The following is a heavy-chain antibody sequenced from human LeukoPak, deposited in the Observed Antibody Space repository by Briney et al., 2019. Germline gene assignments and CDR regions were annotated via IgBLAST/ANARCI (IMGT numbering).Heavy chain of an antibody. CDR1: GGSISSSSYY. CDR2: IYYSGST. CDR3: ARRVVTLYYFDY. D-gene: IGHD2-21*02. J-gene: IGHJ4*02. Sequence: SETLSLTYTVSGGSISSSSYYWGWIRQPPGKGLEWIGSIYYSGSTYYNPSLKSRVTISVDTSKNQFSLKLSSVTAADTAVYYCARRVVTLYYFDYWGQGTLVTVSS. V-gene: IGHV4-39*01.